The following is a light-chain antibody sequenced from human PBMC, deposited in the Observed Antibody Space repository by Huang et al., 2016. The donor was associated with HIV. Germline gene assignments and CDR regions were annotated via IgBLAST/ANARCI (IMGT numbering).Light chain of an antibody. CDR2: DAS. CDR3: QQRGSWPLT. V-gene: IGKV3-11*01. CDR1: QSVANY. J-gene: IGKJ4*01. Sequence: EIVLTQSPATLSLSPGERATLSCRASQSVANYLSWYQQKPGQAPRLLIYDASNRATGSPARFSGSGSGTDFTLTSSSLEPEDFAVYYCQQRGSWPLTFGGGTKVDI.